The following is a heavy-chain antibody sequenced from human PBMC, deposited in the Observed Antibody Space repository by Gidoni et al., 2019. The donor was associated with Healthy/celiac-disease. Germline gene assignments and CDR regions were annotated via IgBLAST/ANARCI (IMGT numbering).Heavy chain of an antibody. D-gene: IGHD3-9*01. CDR3: AKDMDSKYDILTGYDAFDI. V-gene: IGHV3-43*01. CDR1: GFTFDDYT. J-gene: IGHJ3*02. CDR2: ISCECGST. Sequence: EVQLVESGGVVVQPGGSLRLSGAASGFTFDDYTMHWVRQAPGKGLGCVSLISCECGSTYYADSVKGLFTISRDNSKHSLYLQMNSLRTEDTALYYCAKDMDSKYDILTGYDAFDIWGQGTMVTVSS.